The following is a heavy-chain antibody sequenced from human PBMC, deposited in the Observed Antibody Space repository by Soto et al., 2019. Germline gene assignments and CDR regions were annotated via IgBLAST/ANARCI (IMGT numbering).Heavy chain of an antibody. Sequence: PSQTLSLTCAISGDSVSSNSAAWNWIRQSPSRGLEWLGRTYYRSKWYNDYAVSEKSRITINPDTSKNQFSLQLNSVTPEDTAVYYCAGGVVQDYYYGMDVWGQGTTVTVSS. CDR3: AGGVVQDYYYGMDV. J-gene: IGHJ6*02. D-gene: IGHD6-6*01. V-gene: IGHV6-1*01. CDR2: TYYRSKWYN. CDR1: GDSVSSNSAA.